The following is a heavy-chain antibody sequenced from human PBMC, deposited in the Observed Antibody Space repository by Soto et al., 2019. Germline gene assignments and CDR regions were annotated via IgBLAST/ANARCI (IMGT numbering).Heavy chain of an antibody. CDR1: GGSISNYY. V-gene: IGHV4-59*08. CDR2: IYYSGFT. J-gene: IGHJ4*02. Sequence: SETLSLTCTVSGGSISNYYWSLTRQPLGKGLEWIGYIYYSGFTNYNPSLKSRVTISVDTSMTQFSLMLTSVTAADTAVYYCARLTAWKWGFDYWGQGILVTVSS. CDR3: ARLTAWKWGFDY. D-gene: IGHD1-1*01.